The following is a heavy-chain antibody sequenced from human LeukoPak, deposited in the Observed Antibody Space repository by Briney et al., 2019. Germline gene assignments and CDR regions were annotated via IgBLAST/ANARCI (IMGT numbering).Heavy chain of an antibody. J-gene: IGHJ4*02. D-gene: IGHD1-26*01. CDR3: AKEALGIPHYFDY. CDR2: IRYDGSNK. Sequence: GGSLRLSSAAYGFTFSSYGMHWDRQAPGKGLEWVEFIRYDGSNKYYADSVKVRFTISRDNSKNTLYPQMNSLRAEDTAVYYCAKEALGIPHYFDYWGQGTLVTASS. V-gene: IGHV3-30*02. CDR1: GFTFSSYG.